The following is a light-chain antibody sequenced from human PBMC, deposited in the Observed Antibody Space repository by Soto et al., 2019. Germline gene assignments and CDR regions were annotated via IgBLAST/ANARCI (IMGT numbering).Light chain of an antibody. CDR3: QQYSNSPVN. Sequence: EIVLTQSPGTLSWSPGERVTLSCRASQSVFSNYLAWYQQKPGQAPRLLIYGASIRATGIPDRFSGSASGTDFTLTISRLEPEDVAVYYCQQYSNSPVNVGKGTRLDIK. CDR1: QSVFSNY. CDR2: GAS. J-gene: IGKJ5*01. V-gene: IGKV3-20*01.